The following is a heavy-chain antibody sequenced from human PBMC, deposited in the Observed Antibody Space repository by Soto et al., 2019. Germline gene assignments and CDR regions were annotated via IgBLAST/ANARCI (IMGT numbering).Heavy chain of an antibody. CDR2: IFSNDEK. CDR3: ARMGIAVAATDHYYYYGMDV. J-gene: IGHJ6*02. Sequence: QVTLKESGPVLVKPTETLTLTCTVSGFSLSNARMGVSWIRQPPGKALEWLAHIFSNDEKSYSTSLKSRLTTSKDPSXXQXVXXMTNMDPVDTATHYRARMGIAVAATDHYYYYGMDVWGQGTTVTVSS. CDR1: GFSLSNARMG. D-gene: IGHD6-19*01. V-gene: IGHV2-26*01.